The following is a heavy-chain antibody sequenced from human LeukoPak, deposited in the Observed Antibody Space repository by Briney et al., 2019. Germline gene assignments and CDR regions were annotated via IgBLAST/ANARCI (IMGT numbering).Heavy chain of an antibody. V-gene: IGHV1-46*01. D-gene: IGHD3-22*01. CDR3: ARAPGYYDSSGVFDY. CDR1: GYTFTSYY. Sequence: ASVKVSCKASGYTFTSYYMHWVRQAPGQGLEWMGIINPSGGSTSYAQKFQGRVTMTRDTSTSTVYMELSSLRSEDTAVYYCARAPGYYDSSGVFDYWGPGALVTVSS. J-gene: IGHJ4*02. CDR2: INPSGGST.